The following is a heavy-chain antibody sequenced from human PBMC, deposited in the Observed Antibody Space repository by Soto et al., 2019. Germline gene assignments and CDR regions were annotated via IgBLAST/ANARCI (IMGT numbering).Heavy chain of an antibody. J-gene: IGHJ4*02. V-gene: IGHV1-69*13. CDR2: IIPIFGTA. D-gene: IGHD1-26*01. CDR3: AAGLRYRVGGATPYYFDY. CDR1: GCTFSSYA. Sequence: SVKVSCKASGCTFSSYAISWVRQAPGQGLEWMGGIIPIFGTANYAQKFQGRVTITADESTSTAYMELSSLRSEDTAVYYCAAGLRYRVGGATPYYFDYWGQGTLGTVSS.